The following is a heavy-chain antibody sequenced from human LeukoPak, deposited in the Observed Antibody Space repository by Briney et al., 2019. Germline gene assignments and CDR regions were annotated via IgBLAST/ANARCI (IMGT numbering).Heavy chain of an antibody. CDR2: INPNSGGT. CDR1: GYTFTGYY. CDR3: ARVNGYVEWELREWFDP. D-gene: IGHD1-26*01. V-gene: IGHV1-2*02. J-gene: IGHJ5*02. Sequence: ASVRVSCKASGYTFTGYYMHWVRQAPGQGLEWMGWINPNSGGTNYAQKFQGRVTMTRDTSISTAYMELSRLRSDDTAVYYCARVNGYVEWELREWFDPWGQGTLVTVSS.